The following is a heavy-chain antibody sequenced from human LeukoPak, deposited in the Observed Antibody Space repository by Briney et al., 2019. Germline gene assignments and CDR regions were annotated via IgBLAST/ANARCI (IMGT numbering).Heavy chain of an antibody. CDR2: IYSDGTT. CDR1: GFPVSDNY. CDR3: ARDPGYNYGFDY. Sequence: GGSLRLSCAASGFPVSDNYMSWVRQAPGKGLEWVSIIYSDGTTYYADSVKGRLTISRDNSKNSLYLQMNSLRAEDTAVYYCARDPGYNYGFDYWGQGTLVTVSS. D-gene: IGHD5-18*01. J-gene: IGHJ4*02. V-gene: IGHV3-66*01.